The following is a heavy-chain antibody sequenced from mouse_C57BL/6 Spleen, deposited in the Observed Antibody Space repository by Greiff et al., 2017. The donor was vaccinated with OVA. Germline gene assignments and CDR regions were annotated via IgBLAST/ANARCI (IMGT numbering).Heavy chain of an antibody. CDR3: AKMTVVEDYYAMDY. CDR2: IWSGGST. D-gene: IGHD1-1*01. Sequence: QVQLQQSGPGLVQPSQSLSITCTVSGFSLTSYGVHWVRQPPGKGLEWLGVIWSGGSTDYNAAFKSRLSISKDNSKSQVFFKMNSLQADDTAIYYCAKMTVVEDYYAMDYWGQGTSVTVSS. CDR1: GFSLTSYG. V-gene: IGHV2-4*01. J-gene: IGHJ4*01.